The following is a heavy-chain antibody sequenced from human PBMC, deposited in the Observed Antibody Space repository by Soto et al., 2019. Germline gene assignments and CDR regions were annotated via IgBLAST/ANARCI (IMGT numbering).Heavy chain of an antibody. V-gene: IGHV1-18*01. CDR3: GRNRGVAPPLAGNTHYYYYMDV. CDR1: GYSFTNYG. CDR2: ISGFNGNT. D-gene: IGHD6-19*01. Sequence: QDQLVQSGAEVKKPGASVTVSCKASGYSFTNYGITWVRQAPGQGLEWMGWISGFNGNTHYAQKLQGRVTMTTDAATTTTAMEVRSMRTADTAVYYCGRNRGVAPPLAGNTHYYYYMDVWGKGTTVTVSS. J-gene: IGHJ6*03.